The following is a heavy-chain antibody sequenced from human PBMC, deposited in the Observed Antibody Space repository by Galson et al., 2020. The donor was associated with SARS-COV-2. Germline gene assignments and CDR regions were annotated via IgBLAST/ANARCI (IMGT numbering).Heavy chain of an antibody. CDR3: ARDGTAMVTNGCDM. J-gene: IGHJ3*02. D-gene: IGHD5-18*01. V-gene: IGHV1-2*02. CDR1: GYTFTGYY. Sequence: ASVKVSCKASGYTFTGYYMHWVRQAPGQGLEWMGWINPNSGGTNYAQKFQGRVTMTRDTSISIAYMELSRLRSDDTAVYYCARDGTAMVTNGCDMWGQGTMVTVSS. CDR2: INPNSGGT.